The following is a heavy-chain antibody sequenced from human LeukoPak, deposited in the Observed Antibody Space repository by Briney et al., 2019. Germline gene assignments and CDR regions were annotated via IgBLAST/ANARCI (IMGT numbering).Heavy chain of an antibody. D-gene: IGHD1-26*01. CDR1: GGSISSGGYY. CDR2: IYYSGST. CDR3: ARGGRIVATMNRYSGSYARFVWFDP. V-gene: IGHV4-31*03. Sequence: PSETLSLTCTVSGGSISSGGYYWSWIRQHPGKGLEWIGYIYYSGSTYYNPSLKSRVTISVDTSKNQFSLKLSSVTAADTAVYYCARGGRIVATMNRYSGSYARFVWFDPWGQGTLVTVSS. J-gene: IGHJ5*02.